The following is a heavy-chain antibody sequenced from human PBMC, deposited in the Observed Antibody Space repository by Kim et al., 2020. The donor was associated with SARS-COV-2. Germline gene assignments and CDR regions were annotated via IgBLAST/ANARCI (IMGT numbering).Heavy chain of an antibody. D-gene: IGHD3-10*01. CDR3: ARLHRNSWFFDF. V-gene: IGHV4-39*01. Sequence: SETLSLTCTVSGDSISSSTYYWGWHRQPPGKGLEWIGSIYYNGDTYNNPSLKIRLILSVDTSKSQFSLKVNSPTAADTALYYCARLHRNSWFFDFWGQGTLVTVSS. CDR1: GDSISSSTYY. CDR2: IYYNGDT. J-gene: IGHJ4*02.